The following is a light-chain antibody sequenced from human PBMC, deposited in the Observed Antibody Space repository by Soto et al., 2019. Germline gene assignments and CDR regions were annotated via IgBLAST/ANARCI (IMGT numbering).Light chain of an antibody. J-gene: IGKJ3*01. CDR1: EDIRYY. V-gene: IGKV1-39*01. CDR3: QQSYSIPLS. CDR2: TAS. Sequence: DVQMTQSPSSLSASVGDRVTITCRASEDIRYYVSWYQQKPGKAPILLIYTASSLQGGGPSRFSGSGSGTEFTLTISSLQPEDFATYYCQQSYSIPLSFVPGTKVDIK.